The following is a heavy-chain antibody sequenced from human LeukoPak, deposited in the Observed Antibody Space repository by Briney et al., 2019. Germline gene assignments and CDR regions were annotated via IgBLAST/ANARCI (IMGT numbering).Heavy chain of an antibody. CDR2: IYPGNSDT. D-gene: IGHD6-13*01. CDR3: ASPGGSSWSSFDY. J-gene: IGHJ4*02. CDR1: GYSFTSYW. Sequence: GESLKISCKGSGYSFTSYWIGWVRQVPGKGLEWMGIIYPGNSDTRYSPSFQGQVTISADKSISTAYLQWSSLKASDTAMYYCASPGGSSWSSFDYWGQGTLVTVSS. V-gene: IGHV5-51*01.